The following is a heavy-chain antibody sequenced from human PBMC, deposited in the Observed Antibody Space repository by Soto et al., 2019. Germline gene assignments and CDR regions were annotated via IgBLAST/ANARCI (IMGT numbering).Heavy chain of an antibody. CDR2: IDWDDDK. CDR1: GFSLSTSGMR. Sequence: QTLSLTCTFSGFSLSTSGMRVSWIRQPPGKALEWLARIDWDDDKFYNTSLKTRLTISKDSSKNQVVLTMTNMDPVDTATYYCARTFNPSGGTCPFDYWGQGALVTVSS. V-gene: IGHV2-70*04. CDR3: ARTFNPSGGTCPFDY. D-gene: IGHD2-15*01. J-gene: IGHJ4*02.